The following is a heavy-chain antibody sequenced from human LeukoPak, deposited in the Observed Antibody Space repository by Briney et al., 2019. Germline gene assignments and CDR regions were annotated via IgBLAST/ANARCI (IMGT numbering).Heavy chain of an antibody. CDR3: ARDRAFPNDVFDI. V-gene: IGHV3-23*01. CDR1: GFAFSNYA. D-gene: IGHD2/OR15-2a*01. CDR2: IHGTDGRT. Sequence: GGSLRLSCAASGFAFSNYAMSWVRQAPGKGLEWVSAIHGTDGRTWYPDSVKGRCTISRDNSRNTLYLQLNSLRAEDTAVYYCARDRAFPNDVFDIWGQGTMVSVSS. J-gene: IGHJ3*02.